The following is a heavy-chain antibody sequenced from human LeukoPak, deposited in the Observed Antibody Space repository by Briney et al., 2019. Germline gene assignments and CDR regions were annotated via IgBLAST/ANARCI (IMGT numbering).Heavy chain of an antibody. J-gene: IGHJ5*02. CDR1: GGTFSSYA. CDR2: IIPILGIA. CDR3: ARDLGVEMAILWFDP. V-gene: IGHV1-69*04. Sequence: SVKVSCKASGGTFSSYAISWVRQAPGQGLEWMGRIIPILGIANYAQKFQGRVTITADKSTSTAYMELSSLRSEDTAVYYCARDLGVEMAILWFDPWGQGTLVTVSS. D-gene: IGHD5-24*01.